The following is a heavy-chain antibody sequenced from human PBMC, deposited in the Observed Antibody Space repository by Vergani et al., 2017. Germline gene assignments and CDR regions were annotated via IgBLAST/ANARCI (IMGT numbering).Heavy chain of an antibody. D-gene: IGHD7-27*01. Sequence: QVQLQESGPGLVKPSETLSLTCTVSGGSISSYYWSWIRQPPGKGPEWIGYIYYSGSTNYNPSLKSRVTISVDTSKNQFSLKLSSVTAADTAVYYCARTELGYGGDDAFDIWGQGTMVTVSS. CDR2: IYYSGST. V-gene: IGHV4-59*01. CDR1: GGSISSYY. J-gene: IGHJ3*02. CDR3: ARTELGYGGDDAFDI.